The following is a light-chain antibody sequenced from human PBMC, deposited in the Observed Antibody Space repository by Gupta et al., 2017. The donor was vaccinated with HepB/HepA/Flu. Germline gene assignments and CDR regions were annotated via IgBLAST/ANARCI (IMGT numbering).Light chain of an antibody. Sequence: QSALTQPRSVSGSPGQSVTISCTGTSSDVGGYNYVSWYQQHPAKAHKVMIYDVNKRPSGVPARFSGSKSGNTASLTISGPQAEDGADYYCSSYASTYTKVFGGGTKLTVL. V-gene: IGLV2-11*01. CDR3: SSYASTYTKV. J-gene: IGLJ2*01. CDR1: SSDVGGYNY. CDR2: DVN.